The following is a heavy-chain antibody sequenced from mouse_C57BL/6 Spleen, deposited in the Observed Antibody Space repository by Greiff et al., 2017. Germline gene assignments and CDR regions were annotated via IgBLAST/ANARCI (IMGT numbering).Heavy chain of an antibody. V-gene: IGHV1-59*01. Sequence: VQLQQSGAELVRPGTSVKLSCKASGYTFTSYWMHWVKQRPGQGLEWIGVIDPSDSYTNYNQKFKGKATLTVDTSSSTAYMQLSSLTSEDSAVYYCSYWYFDVWGTGTTVTVSS. CDR2: IDPSDSYT. CDR1: GYTFTSYW. CDR3: SYWYFDV. J-gene: IGHJ1*03.